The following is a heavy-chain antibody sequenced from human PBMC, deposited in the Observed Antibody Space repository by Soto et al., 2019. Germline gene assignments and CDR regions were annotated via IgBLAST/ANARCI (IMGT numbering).Heavy chain of an antibody. CDR2: ISAYTDNT. CDR3: ARDGPVIPPRSWFDP. CDR1: GYTFTSYG. J-gene: IGHJ5*02. D-gene: IGHD3-16*02. Sequence: QVQLVQSGAEVKKPGAAVKVSCKASGYTFTSYGISWVRQAPGQGLEWMGWISAYTDNTNYAQKFQGTVTMTMDTSTSTDYMELRSLRSDDTAVYYCARDGPVIPPRSWFDPWGQGTLVTVSS. V-gene: IGHV1-18*04.